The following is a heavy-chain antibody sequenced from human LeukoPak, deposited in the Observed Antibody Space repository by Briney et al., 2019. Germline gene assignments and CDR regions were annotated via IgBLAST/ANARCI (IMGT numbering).Heavy chain of an antibody. Sequence: SETLSLTWTVSGYSISSGYYWGCIRQPPWKGLAWIGSIYHSGSTYYNPSLKSRVTISVDTSKNQFSLKLSSVTAADTAVYYCAISGGGYDSSGFDYWGQGTLVTVSS. J-gene: IGHJ4*02. CDR1: GYSISSGYY. V-gene: IGHV4-38-2*02. CDR2: IYHSGST. CDR3: AISGGGYDSSGFDY. D-gene: IGHD5-12*01.